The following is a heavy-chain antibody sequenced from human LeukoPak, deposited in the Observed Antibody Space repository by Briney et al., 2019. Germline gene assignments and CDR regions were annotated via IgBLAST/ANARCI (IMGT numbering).Heavy chain of an antibody. Sequence: SETLSLTCTVSGGSISSSSYYWGWIRQPPGKGLEWIGSIYYSGSTYYNPSLKSRVTLSVDTSKNQFSLKLSSVTAADTAVYYCARHDYGDRDAFDIWGQGTMVTVSS. CDR2: IYYSGST. D-gene: IGHD4-17*01. CDR3: ARHDYGDRDAFDI. V-gene: IGHV4-39*01. CDR1: GGSISSSSYY. J-gene: IGHJ3*02.